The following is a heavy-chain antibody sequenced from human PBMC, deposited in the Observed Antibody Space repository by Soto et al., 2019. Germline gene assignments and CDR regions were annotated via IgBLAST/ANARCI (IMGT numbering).Heavy chain of an antibody. CDR1: GWSICSYY. CDR2: IYYSGST. V-gene: IGHV4-59*08. Sequence: SGTLSLTWTVFGWSICSYYWSWIRQPPGKGLEWIGYIYYSGSTNYNPSLKSRVTMSVDTSKNQFSLKLSSVTAADTAVYYCARRYSSAFDIWGQGTMVTVSS. D-gene: IGHD6-13*01. CDR3: ARRYSSAFDI. J-gene: IGHJ3*02.